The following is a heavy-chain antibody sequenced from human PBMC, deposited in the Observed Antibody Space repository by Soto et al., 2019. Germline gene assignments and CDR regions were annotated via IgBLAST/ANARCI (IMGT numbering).Heavy chain of an antibody. Sequence: ASVKGSCKASGYTFASYYVHWVRQAPGQGLEWMGIINPSGGSTSYAQKFQGGVTMTRDTSTSTVYVELSSLRSEDTAVYYCARVGHYDFWSGYSPAYFDYWGQGTLVTVSS. CDR1: GYTFASYY. CDR2: INPSGGST. V-gene: IGHV1-46*01. J-gene: IGHJ4*02. D-gene: IGHD3-3*01. CDR3: ARVGHYDFWSGYSPAYFDY.